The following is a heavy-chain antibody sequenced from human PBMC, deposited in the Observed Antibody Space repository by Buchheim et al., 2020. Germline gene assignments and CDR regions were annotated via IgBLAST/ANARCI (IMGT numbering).Heavy chain of an antibody. J-gene: IGHJ6*02. CDR3: AKDPYSNAYYYYGMDV. CDR2: ISYDGSNK. D-gene: IGHD4-11*01. Sequence: QVQLVESGGGVVQPGRSLRLSCAASGFTFSSYGMHWVRQAPGKGLEWVAVISYDGSNKYYGDSVKGRFTISRDNSKNTLYLQMNSLRSEDTAVYYCAKDPYSNAYYYYGMDVWGQGTT. CDR1: GFTFSSYG. V-gene: IGHV3-30*18.